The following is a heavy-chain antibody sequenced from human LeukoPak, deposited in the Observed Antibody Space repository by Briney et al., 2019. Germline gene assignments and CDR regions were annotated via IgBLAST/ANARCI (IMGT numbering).Heavy chain of an antibody. J-gene: IGHJ6*03. Sequence: GGFLRLSCAASGFRFDEYGMHWVRQVPGKGLEWVSHIAWDGVTTYYADAVQGRFTISRDNRKNSVYLQMNNPRPEDTALYYCAKGAYGFPPGYYMDVWGKGTWVTVSS. D-gene: IGHD3-10*01. CDR2: IAWDGVTT. CDR3: AKGAYGFPPGYYMDV. CDR1: GFRFDEYG. V-gene: IGHV3-43D*04.